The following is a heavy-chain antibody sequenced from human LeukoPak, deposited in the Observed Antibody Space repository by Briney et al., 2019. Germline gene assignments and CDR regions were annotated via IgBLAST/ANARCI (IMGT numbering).Heavy chain of an antibody. CDR2: ITTSSSTYI. CDR1: GFTFSGYT. J-gene: IGHJ4*02. D-gene: IGHD5-18*01. CDR3: ARGGYHAYYLDY. V-gene: IGHV3-21*01. Sequence: GTSLRLSCAASGFTFSGYTMNWVRQAPGKGLEWVSSITTSSSTYIYYADSVKGRFTISRDNAKNTLYLQMNSLRAEDTAVYYCARGGYHAYYLDYWGQGSLVTVSS.